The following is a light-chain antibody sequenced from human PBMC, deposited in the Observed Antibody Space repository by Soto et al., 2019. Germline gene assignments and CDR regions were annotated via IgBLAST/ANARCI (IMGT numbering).Light chain of an antibody. V-gene: IGKV3-15*01. CDR2: DAP. Sequence: ILMTQSPATLSVSPGERATLSCRASQSVSNNLAWYQQKPGQAPRLLIYDAPTRATGIPARFSGSGSGTEFTLTISGLQSEDFAVYYCQQYKNWPTWTFGQGTKVEIK. CDR1: QSVSNN. J-gene: IGKJ1*01. CDR3: QQYKNWPTWT.